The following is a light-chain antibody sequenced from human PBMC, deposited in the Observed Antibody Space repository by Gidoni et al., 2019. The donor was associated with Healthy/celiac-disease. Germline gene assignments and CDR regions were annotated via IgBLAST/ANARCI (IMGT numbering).Light chain of an antibody. V-gene: IGKV1-39*01. CDR2: AAS. Sequence: DIQMTQSPSSLSASVGDRVTITCRASQSISSYLNWYQQKPVKAPKLLIYAASRLQSGVPSRFSGSGSGTDFTLPISSLQPEDFATYYCQQSYSTSWTFGQGTKVEIK. CDR1: QSISSY. CDR3: QQSYSTSWT. J-gene: IGKJ1*01.